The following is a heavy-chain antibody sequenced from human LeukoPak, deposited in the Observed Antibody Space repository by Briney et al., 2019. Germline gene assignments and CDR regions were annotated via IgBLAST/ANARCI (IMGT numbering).Heavy chain of an antibody. V-gene: IGHV3-33*06. Sequence: GGSLRLSCAASGFTFSSYGMHWVRQAPGKGLEWVAVIGYDGSNKYYADSVKGRFTISRDNSKSTLYLQMNSLRAEDTAVYYCAKDSPDAFDIWGQGTMVTVSS. CDR3: AKDSPDAFDI. CDR1: GFTFSSYG. J-gene: IGHJ3*02. CDR2: IGYDGSNK.